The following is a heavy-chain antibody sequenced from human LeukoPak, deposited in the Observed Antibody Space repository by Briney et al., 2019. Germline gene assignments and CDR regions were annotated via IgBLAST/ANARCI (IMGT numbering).Heavy chain of an antibody. Sequence: GGSLRLSCAASGCTLSSYAMSWVRQAPGKGLEWVSVISTSGAYIYYADSVKGRFTISRDISRNTLFLQMNSLTAEDTAIYYCAKRVTTVTTWAFDYWGQGTLVTVSS. CDR3: AKRVTTVTTWAFDY. D-gene: IGHD4-17*01. CDR2: ISTSGAYI. V-gene: IGHV3-23*01. J-gene: IGHJ4*02. CDR1: GCTLSSYA.